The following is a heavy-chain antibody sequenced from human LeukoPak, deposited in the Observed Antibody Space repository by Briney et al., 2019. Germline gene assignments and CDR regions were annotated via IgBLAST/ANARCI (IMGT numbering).Heavy chain of an antibody. J-gene: IGHJ3*02. V-gene: IGHV3-30*04. CDR3: AKGDGRQWLAGHAFDI. CDR1: GFTFSSYA. CDR2: ISYDGSNK. Sequence: GRSLRLSCAASGFTFSSYAMHWVRQAPGKGLEWVAVISYDGSNKYYADSVKGRFTISRDNSKNTLYLQMNSPRAEDTAVYYCAKGDGRQWLAGHAFDIWGQGTMVTVSS. D-gene: IGHD6-19*01.